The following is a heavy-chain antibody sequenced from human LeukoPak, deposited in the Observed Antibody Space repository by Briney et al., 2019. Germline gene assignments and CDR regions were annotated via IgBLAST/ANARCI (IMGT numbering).Heavy chain of an antibody. V-gene: IGHV4-38-2*02. CDR1: GYSISSGYY. J-gene: IGHJ4*01. CDR2: IYHSGST. Sequence: SETLSLTCTVSGYSISSGYYWGWIRQPPGKGLEWIGSIYHSGSTYYNPSLKSRVTISVDTSKNQFSLKLSSVTAADTAVYYCARVLGPFDYWGHGTLVTVSS. CDR3: ARVLGPFDY.